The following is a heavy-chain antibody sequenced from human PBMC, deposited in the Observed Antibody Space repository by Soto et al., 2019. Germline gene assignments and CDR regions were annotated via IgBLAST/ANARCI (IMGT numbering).Heavy chain of an antibody. CDR3: ARGGDYGEIFRSTDY. Sequence: QVQLVESGGGVVQPGRSLRLSCAASGFTFSSYGMHWVRQAPGKGLEWVAVIWYDGSNKYYADSAKGRFTISRDNSKNTLYLQMNSLRAEDTAVYYCARGGDYGEIFRSTDYWGQGTLVTVSS. J-gene: IGHJ4*02. V-gene: IGHV3-33*01. D-gene: IGHD3-16*01. CDR1: GFTFSSYG. CDR2: IWYDGSNK.